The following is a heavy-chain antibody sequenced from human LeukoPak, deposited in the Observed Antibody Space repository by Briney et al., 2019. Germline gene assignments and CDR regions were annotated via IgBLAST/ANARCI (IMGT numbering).Heavy chain of an antibody. CDR1: GGSISRYY. Sequence: SETLSLTCTVSGGSISRYYWSWIRQPPGKGLEWIGYIYYSGSTNYNPSLKSRVTISVDTSENQFSLKLSSVTAADTAVYYCARDSHYSSSGGSCYAYWGQGTLVTVSS. CDR2: IYYSGST. D-gene: IGHD2-15*01. CDR3: ARDSHYSSSGGSCYAY. J-gene: IGHJ4*02. V-gene: IGHV4-59*01.